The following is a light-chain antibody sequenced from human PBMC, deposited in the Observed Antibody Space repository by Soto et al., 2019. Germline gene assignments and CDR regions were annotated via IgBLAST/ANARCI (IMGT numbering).Light chain of an antibody. CDR1: QSISSY. Sequence: DIQMTQSPFSLSASVGDRVTITCRASQSISSYLNWYQQKPGKPPKLLIYAAVSLQSGIPSRFSAYGSGTDFTLTTSRLQPEDFANYYCQQTYSSPQWTFGHGTKVDIK. V-gene: IGKV1-39*01. CDR2: AAV. CDR3: QQTYSSPQWT. J-gene: IGKJ1*01.